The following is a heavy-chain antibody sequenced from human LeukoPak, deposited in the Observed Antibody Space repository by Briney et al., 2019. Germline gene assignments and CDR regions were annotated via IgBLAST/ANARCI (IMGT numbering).Heavy chain of an antibody. Sequence: PGGSLRLSCAASGFIVSSNYMSWVRQAPGKGLEWVSVIYSGGSTYYADSVKGRFTISRDNSKNTLYLQMNSLRAEDTAVYYCARDLGYRVPGWFDPWGQGTLVTVSS. CDR3: ARDLGYRVPGWFDP. D-gene: IGHD3-16*02. CDR1: GFIVSSNY. V-gene: IGHV3-66*01. CDR2: IYSGGST. J-gene: IGHJ5*02.